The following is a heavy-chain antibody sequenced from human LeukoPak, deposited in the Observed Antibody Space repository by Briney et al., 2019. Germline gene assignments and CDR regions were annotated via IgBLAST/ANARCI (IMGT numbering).Heavy chain of an antibody. D-gene: IGHD3-22*01. Sequence: GGSLRLSCAASGFTFSSYSMNWVRQAPGKGLEWVSSISSSSSYIYYADSVKGRFTISRDNAKNSLYLQINSLRAEDTAVYYCARVNYYDSSGPDAFDIWGQGTMVTVSS. CDR1: GFTFSSYS. CDR3: ARVNYYDSSGPDAFDI. J-gene: IGHJ3*02. CDR2: ISSSSSYI. V-gene: IGHV3-21*01.